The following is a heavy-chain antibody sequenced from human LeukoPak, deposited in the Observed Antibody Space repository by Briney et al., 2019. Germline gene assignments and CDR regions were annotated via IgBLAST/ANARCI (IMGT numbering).Heavy chain of an antibody. D-gene: IGHD3-22*01. CDR1: GYTFTSYS. J-gene: IGHJ4*02. V-gene: IGHV1-18*01. CDR2: ISTYNGKT. Sequence: ASVKVSCKASGYTFTSYSISWVRQAPGQGPEWMGWISTYNGKTNYAQKFQGRVIMTIDTSTKTAYMELSSLRSDDSAFYYCARHPYYDTNAYYVYWGQGTLVTVSS. CDR3: ARHPYYDTNAYYVY.